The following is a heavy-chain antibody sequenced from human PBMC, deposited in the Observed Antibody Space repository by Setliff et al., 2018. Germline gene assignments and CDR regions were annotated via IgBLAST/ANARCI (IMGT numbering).Heavy chain of an antibody. D-gene: IGHD1-7*01. CDR2: IFYGGST. J-gene: IGHJ5*02. Sequence: SETLSLTCTVSGASISSSSYYWAWIRQPPGRGLELIGSIFYGGSTYYNPSLKSRVTISIDASKNQFSLKLDSVTAADTAVYYCARIRTGTFLNWFDPWGQGTLVTVSS. CDR1: GASISSSSYY. CDR3: ARIRTGTFLNWFDP. V-gene: IGHV4-39*07.